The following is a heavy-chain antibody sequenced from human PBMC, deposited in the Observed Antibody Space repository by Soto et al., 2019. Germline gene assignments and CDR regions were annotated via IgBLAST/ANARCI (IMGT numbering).Heavy chain of an antibody. V-gene: IGHV3-11*01. Sequence: QVQLVESGGGLVTPGGSLRLSCAASGFTFSDYYMGWVRQAPGKGLEWISFVDRTGSLLFYAESVKGRFTISRDNAKNSLFLQMNSLRDEDTAVYYCARGGSLYDRTKGDYWGQGTQVTVSS. CDR3: ARGGSLYDRTKGDY. CDR2: VDRTGSLL. J-gene: IGHJ4*02. CDR1: GFTFSDYY. D-gene: IGHD3-16*01.